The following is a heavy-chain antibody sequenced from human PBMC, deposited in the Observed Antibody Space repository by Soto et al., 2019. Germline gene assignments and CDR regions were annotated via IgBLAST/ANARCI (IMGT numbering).Heavy chain of an antibody. V-gene: IGHV3-23*01. CDR2: ISCSGSTK. CDR3: ARDQAVAGPFDY. Sequence: PWGSLRLSCSASGFTFSSYAMSWVRQAPGKGLEWVSAISCSGSTKYYADSVKGRFTISRDNSKNTLFLQMNSLRADDTAVYYCARDQAVAGPFDYWGRGTLVTVSS. J-gene: IGHJ4*02. D-gene: IGHD6-19*01. CDR1: GFTFSSYA.